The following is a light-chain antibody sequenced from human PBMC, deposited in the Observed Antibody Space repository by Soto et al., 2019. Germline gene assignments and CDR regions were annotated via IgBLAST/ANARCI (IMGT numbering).Light chain of an antibody. CDR1: SSNIGRNP. J-gene: IGLJ2*01. Sequence: QSVLTQPPSASGTAGQRVTISCSGGSSNIGRNPVNWYVQLPGTAPKLLIYTNNQRPSGVPDRVSASKSGTSASLTISGLQSEDEADYYCATWDDSLYGMVFRGGIKLTVL. V-gene: IGLV1-44*01. CDR3: ATWDDSLYGMV. CDR2: TNN.